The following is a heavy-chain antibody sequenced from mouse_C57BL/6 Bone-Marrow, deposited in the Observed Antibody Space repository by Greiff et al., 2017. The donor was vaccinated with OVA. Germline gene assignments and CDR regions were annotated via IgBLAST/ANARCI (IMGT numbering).Heavy chain of an antibody. D-gene: IGHD1-1*01. V-gene: IGHV1-81*01. Sequence: VQLQESGAELARPGASVKLSCKASGYTFTSYGISWVKQRTGQGLEWIGEIYPRSGNTYYNEKFKGKATLTADKSSSTAYMELRSLTSEDSAVYFCARSSYYYGSIDYWGQGTTLTVSS. J-gene: IGHJ2*01. CDR2: IYPRSGNT. CDR3: ARSSYYYGSIDY. CDR1: GYTFTSYG.